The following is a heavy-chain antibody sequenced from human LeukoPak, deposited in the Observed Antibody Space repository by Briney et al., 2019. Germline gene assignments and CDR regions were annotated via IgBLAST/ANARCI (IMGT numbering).Heavy chain of an antibody. Sequence: ASETLSLTCTVSGGSISSSSYYWGWIRQPPGKGLEWIGSIYYSGSTYYNPSLKSRLTISIGTAKNPFSLKLRPVPAADTAVYYCARQPAMAPFDYWGQGTLVTVSS. CDR1: GGSISSSSYY. CDR3: ARQPAMAPFDY. V-gene: IGHV4-39*01. J-gene: IGHJ4*02. CDR2: IYYSGST. D-gene: IGHD5-18*01.